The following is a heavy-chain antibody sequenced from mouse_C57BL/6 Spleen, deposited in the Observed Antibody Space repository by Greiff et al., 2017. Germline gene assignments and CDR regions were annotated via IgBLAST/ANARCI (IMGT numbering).Heavy chain of an antibody. V-gene: IGHV1-15*01. CDR1: GYTFTDYE. CDR3: TTQYYYAMDY. Sequence: QVHVKQSGAELVRPGASVTLSCKASGYTFTDYEMHWVKQTPVHGLEWIGAIDPETGGTAYNQKFKGKAILTADKSSSTAYMELRSLTSEDSAVYYCTTQYYYAMDYWGQGTSVTVSS. J-gene: IGHJ4*01. CDR2: IDPETGGT.